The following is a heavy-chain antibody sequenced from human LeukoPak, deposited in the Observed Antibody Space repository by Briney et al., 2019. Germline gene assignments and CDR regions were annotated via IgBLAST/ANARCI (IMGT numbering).Heavy chain of an antibody. CDR3: AREGGSSGWYGGFDY. CDR2: ITRNGGNT. D-gene: IGHD6-19*01. Sequence: GGPLRLSCAASGFIFSTYAMHWVRQAPGKGLQYVSSITRNGGNTCYANSVKGRFTISRDNSKNTLYLQMGSLRAEDMAVYYCAREGGSSGWYGGFDYWGQGTLVTVSS. V-gene: IGHV3-64*01. CDR1: GFIFSTYA. J-gene: IGHJ4*02.